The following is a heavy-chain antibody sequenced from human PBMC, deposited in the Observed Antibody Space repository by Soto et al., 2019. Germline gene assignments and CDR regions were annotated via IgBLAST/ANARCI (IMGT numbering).Heavy chain of an antibody. Sequence: GSLRLSCGASGFTFSNYYMSWIRQAPGKGLEWVSYISSTGRTIYYADSVKGRFTVSRDNAQNSLSLKLNSLRVEDTAVFYCARSYSSGWEFDYWGQGTQVTVSS. CDR1: GFTFSNYY. D-gene: IGHD6-19*01. V-gene: IGHV3-11*01. J-gene: IGHJ4*02. CDR3: ARSYSSGWEFDY. CDR2: ISSTGRTI.